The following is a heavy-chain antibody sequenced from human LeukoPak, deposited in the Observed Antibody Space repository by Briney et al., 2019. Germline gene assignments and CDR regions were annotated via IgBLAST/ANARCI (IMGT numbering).Heavy chain of an antibody. D-gene: IGHD3-16*01. CDR3: ATYTHWVAGDV. V-gene: IGHV3-7*01. Sequence: GGSLRLSCVASGFTFSDSWMSWVRQAPGKGLEWVANMNQDGSAKGYVDSVKGRFTISRDNARNSLYLQMSSLRPEDTAVYYCATYTHWVAGDVWGQGTTVTVSS. CDR2: MNQDGSAK. CDR1: GFTFSDSW. J-gene: IGHJ6*02.